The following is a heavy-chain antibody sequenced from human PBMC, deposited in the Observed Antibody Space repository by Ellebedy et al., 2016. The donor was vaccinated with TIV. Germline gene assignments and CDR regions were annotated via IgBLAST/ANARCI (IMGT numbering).Heavy chain of an antibody. CDR2: IYYSGST. CDR3: ARVIRWGFGAVLYGMDV. J-gene: IGHJ6*02. V-gene: IGHV4-39*07. CDR1: GGSISSSGYY. D-gene: IGHD3-16*01. Sequence: SETLSLTCTVSGGSISSSGYYWGWIRQSPGKGLEWIGSIYYSGSTYYNPSLKSRITISVDTSKNQFSLKLSSVTAADTAVYYCARVIRWGFGAVLYGMDVWGQGTTVTVSS.